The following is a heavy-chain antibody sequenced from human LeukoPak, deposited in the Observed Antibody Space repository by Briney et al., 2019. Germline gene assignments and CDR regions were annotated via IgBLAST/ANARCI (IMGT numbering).Heavy chain of an antibody. Sequence: SETLSLTCAVSGGSISNYYWSWIRQPPGKGLEWIGYIYYSGSTNYNPSLKSRVTISVDTSKNQFSLKLSSVTAADTAVYYCARGGRAWYSPFDYWGQGTLVTVSS. J-gene: IGHJ4*02. CDR1: GGSISNYY. V-gene: IGHV4-59*01. D-gene: IGHD6-19*01. CDR3: ARGGRAWYSPFDY. CDR2: IYYSGST.